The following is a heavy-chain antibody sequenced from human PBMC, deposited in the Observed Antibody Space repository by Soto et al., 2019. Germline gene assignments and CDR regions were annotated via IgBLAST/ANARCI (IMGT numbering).Heavy chain of an antibody. CDR3: AKGSLVGATRTYYYYGMDV. Sequence: VVSLRLSCAASGFTFDDYTMHWVRQAPGKGLEWVSLISWDGGSTYYADSVKGRFTISRDNSKNSLYLQMNSLRTEDTALYYCAKGSLVGATRTYYYYGMDVWGQGTTVTVSS. D-gene: IGHD1-26*01. J-gene: IGHJ6*02. V-gene: IGHV3-43*01. CDR2: ISWDGGST. CDR1: GFTFDDYT.